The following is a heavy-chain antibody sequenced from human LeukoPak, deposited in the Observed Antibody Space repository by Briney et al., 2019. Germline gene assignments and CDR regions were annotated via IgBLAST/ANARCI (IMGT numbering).Heavy chain of an antibody. V-gene: IGHV3-30*03. CDR1: GFTFSIFG. CDR3: AAGYSSGWRNLIDY. Sequence: GRSLRLSCAASGFTFSIFGMHWVRQAPGKGLEWVALISHTGNNRYYADSVKGRFSISRDNSKNTMYLQMDSLRAEDTAVNYCAAGYSSGWRNLIDYWGQGTLVTVSS. J-gene: IGHJ4*02. CDR2: ISHTGNNR. D-gene: IGHD6-19*01.